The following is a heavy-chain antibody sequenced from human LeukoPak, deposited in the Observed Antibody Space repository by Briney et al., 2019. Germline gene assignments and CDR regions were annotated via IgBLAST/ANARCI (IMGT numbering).Heavy chain of an antibody. J-gene: IGHJ6*02. V-gene: IGHV1-8*01. CDR1: GYTFTSYD. D-gene: IGHD6-6*01. CDR3: ARLNPASYYYYYYGMDV. Sequence: GASVKVSCKASGYTFTSYDINWVRQATGQGLEWMGWMNPSSGNTGYAQKFQGRVTMTRNTSISTAYMELSSLRSEDTAVYYCARLNPASYYYYYYGMDVWGQGTTVTVSS. CDR2: MNPSSGNT.